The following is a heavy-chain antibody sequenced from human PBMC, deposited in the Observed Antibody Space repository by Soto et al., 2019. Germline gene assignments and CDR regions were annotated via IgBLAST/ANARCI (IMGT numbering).Heavy chain of an antibody. CDR3: AKDLEQQLVRKGFPNYYYYYGMDV. V-gene: IGHV3-23*01. Sequence: GSLRLSCAASGFTFSSYAMSRVRQAPGKGLEWVSAISGSGGSTYYADSVKGRFTISRDNSKNTLYLQMNSLRAEDTAVYYCAKDLEQQLVRKGFPNYYYYYGMDVWAQGTTVTVSS. J-gene: IGHJ6*02. CDR2: ISGSGGST. D-gene: IGHD6-13*01. CDR1: GFTFSSYA.